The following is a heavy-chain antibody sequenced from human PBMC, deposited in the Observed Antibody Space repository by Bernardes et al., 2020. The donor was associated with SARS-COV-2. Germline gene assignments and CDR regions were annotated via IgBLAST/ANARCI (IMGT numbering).Heavy chain of an antibody. CDR3: ARCTTSSCYRVVVDY. CDR1: GYTFTSYG. Sequence: ASVKVSCKASGYTFTSYGISWVRPAPGQGLEWMGWISAYSGNTNYAHNLRGRVSMTTDTSTSTAYMELRSLRSDDTAVYYCARCTTSSCYRVVVDYWGQGTLVTVSS. J-gene: IGHJ4*02. D-gene: IGHD2-2*01. V-gene: IGHV1-18*04. CDR2: ISAYSGNT.